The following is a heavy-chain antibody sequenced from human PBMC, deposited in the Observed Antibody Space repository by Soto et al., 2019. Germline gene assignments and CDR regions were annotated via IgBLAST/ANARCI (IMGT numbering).Heavy chain of an antibody. V-gene: IGHV1-69*01. J-gene: IGHJ6*02. CDR2: IIPIFGTA. Sequence: QVQLVQSGAEVKKPGSSVKVSCKASGGTFSSYAISWVRQAPGQGLEWMGGIIPIFGTATYAQKFQGRVTITADESTSTAYMELSSLRSEDTAVYYCARSRSGYYDFWSGYYTDYYYGMDVWGQGTTVTVSS. D-gene: IGHD3-3*01. CDR3: ARSRSGYYDFWSGYYTDYYYGMDV. CDR1: GGTFSSYA.